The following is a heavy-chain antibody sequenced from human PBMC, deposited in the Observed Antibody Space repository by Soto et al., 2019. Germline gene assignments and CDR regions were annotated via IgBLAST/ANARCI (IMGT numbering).Heavy chain of an antibody. CDR1: GYSFTSYW. D-gene: IGHD3-3*01. CDR2: IYPSESDT. J-gene: IGHJ4*02. CDR3: ASRRGYHQIYLDC. Sequence: VQALTISCKASGYSFTSYWIGWVRQMPVKGLEWMGIIYPSESDTRYSPSCQGQVTISADKSISTAYLQWSSLKASDTAMYYCASRRGYHQIYLDCWGQRNLVTVSS. V-gene: IGHV5-51*01.